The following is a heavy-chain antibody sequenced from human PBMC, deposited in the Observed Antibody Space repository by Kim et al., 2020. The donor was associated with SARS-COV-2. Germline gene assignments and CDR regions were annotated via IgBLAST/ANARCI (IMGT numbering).Heavy chain of an antibody. CDR2: INHSGST. D-gene: IGHD6-6*01. V-gene: IGHV4-34*01. J-gene: IGHJ2*01. Sequence: SETLSLTCAVYGGSFSGYYWSWIRQPPGKGLEWIGEINHSGSTNYNPSLKSRVTISVDTSKNQFSLKLSSVTAADTAVYYCAREIYSSSSGSSWYFDLWGRGTLVTVSS. CDR1: GGSFSGYY. CDR3: AREIYSSSSGSSWYFDL.